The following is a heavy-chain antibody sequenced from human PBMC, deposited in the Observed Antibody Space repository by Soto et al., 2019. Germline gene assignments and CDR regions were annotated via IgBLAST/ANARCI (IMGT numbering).Heavy chain of an antibody. Sequence: VQLMESGGGLVQPGGSLRLSCAASGFTFSTYWMNWVRQTPGKGLMWVSRISPDGSNRGDADWVEGRVTVSRDNSKNTLYHQMHRLRADDTAMYYCASWGHIVPVTRADFDHWGEGTLVTVSS. CDR1: GFTFSTYW. CDR3: ASWGHIVPVTRADFDH. CDR2: ISPDGSNR. D-gene: IGHD2-21*02. J-gene: IGHJ4*02. V-gene: IGHV3-74*01.